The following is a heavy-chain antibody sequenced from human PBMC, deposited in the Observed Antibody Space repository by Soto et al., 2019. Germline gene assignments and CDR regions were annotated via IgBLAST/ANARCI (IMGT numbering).Heavy chain of an antibody. CDR3: ARGVAGSGFDL. V-gene: IGHV6-1*01. CDR2: TYYRSNWRH. D-gene: IGHD6-19*01. J-gene: IGHJ4*02. Sequence: SQTLSLSGAISGDSVFSNTAAWNWIRSSPSRGLEWLGRTYYRSNWRHDYAVSVKSRITVNPDTSKNHFSLQLNSVTPDDTAVYYCARGVAGSGFDLWGQGTLVTVSS. CDR1: GDSVFSNTAA.